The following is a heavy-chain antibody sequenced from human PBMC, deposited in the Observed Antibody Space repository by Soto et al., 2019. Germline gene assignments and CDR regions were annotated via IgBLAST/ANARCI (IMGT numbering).Heavy chain of an antibody. CDR1: GYTFTSYD. D-gene: IGHD2-15*01. Sequence: GASVKVSCKASGYTFTSYDINWVRQATGQGLEWMGWMNPNSGNTGYAQKLQGRVTMTRNTSISTANKEMSSLRSEDTAVYYCSRIGSWDIVVVVAATDGMDVWGQGTTVTVSS. CDR3: SRIGSWDIVVVVAATDGMDV. V-gene: IGHV1-8*01. CDR2: MNPNSGNT. J-gene: IGHJ6*02.